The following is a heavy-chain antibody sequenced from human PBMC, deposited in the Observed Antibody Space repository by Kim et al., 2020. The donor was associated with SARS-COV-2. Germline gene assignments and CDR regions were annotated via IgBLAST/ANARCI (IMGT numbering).Heavy chain of an antibody. V-gene: IGHV6-1*01. J-gene: IGHJ6*02. CDR3: ARDRITMVRGVIMVHYYYYGMDV. D-gene: IGHD3-10*01. Sequence: SQTLSLTCAISGDSVSSNSAAWNWIRQSPSRGLEWLGRTYYRSKWYNDYAVSVKSRITINPDTSKNQFSLQLNSVTPEDTAVYYCARDRITMVRGVIMVHYYYYGMDVWGQGTTVTVSS. CDR2: TYYRSKWYN. CDR1: GDSVSSNSAA.